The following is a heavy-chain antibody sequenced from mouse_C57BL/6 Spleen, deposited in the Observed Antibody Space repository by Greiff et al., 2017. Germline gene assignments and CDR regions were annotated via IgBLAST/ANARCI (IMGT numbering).Heavy chain of an antibody. J-gene: IGHJ2*01. CDR3: ARSDYDDCDY. Sequence: QVHVKQSGAELAKPGASVKLSCKASGYTFTSYWMHWVKQRPGQGLEWIGYINPSSGYTKYNQKFKDKDTLTADKSSSTAYMQLSSLTYEESAVYDGARSDYDDCDYWGQGTTLTVSS. CDR2: INPSSGYT. V-gene: IGHV1-7*01. CDR1: GYTFTSYW. D-gene: IGHD2-4*01.